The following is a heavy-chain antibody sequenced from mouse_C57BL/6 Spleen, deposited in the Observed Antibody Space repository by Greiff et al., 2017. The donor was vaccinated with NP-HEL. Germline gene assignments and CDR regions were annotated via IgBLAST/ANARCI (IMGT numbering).Heavy chain of an antibody. CDR3: ARGGNYGPFAY. Sequence: VQLQQPGAELVKPGASVKLSCKASGYTFTSYWMQWVKQRPGQGLEWIGEIDPSDSYTNYNQKFKGKATLTVDTSSSTAYMQLSSLTSEDSAVYYCARGGNYGPFAYWGQGTLVTVSA. CDR1: GYTFTSYW. J-gene: IGHJ3*01. CDR2: IDPSDSYT. V-gene: IGHV1-50*01. D-gene: IGHD1-1*02.